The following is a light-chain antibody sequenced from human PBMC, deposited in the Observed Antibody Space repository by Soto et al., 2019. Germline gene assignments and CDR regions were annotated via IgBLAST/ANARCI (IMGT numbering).Light chain of an antibody. CDR2: ETS. CDR3: QQRSDWPLT. J-gene: IGKJ4*01. V-gene: IGKV3-11*01. Sequence: EIVLTQSPATLSLSPGERATLSCRASQSVRSYLAWYQQKGGQAPRLLISETSKRAIGIPARFSGSGSGTDFTLTISSLEPEDFAIYYCQQRSDWPLTFGGGTKVEIK. CDR1: QSVRSY.